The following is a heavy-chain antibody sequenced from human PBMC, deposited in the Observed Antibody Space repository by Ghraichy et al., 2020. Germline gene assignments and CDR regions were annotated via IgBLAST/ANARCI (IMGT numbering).Heavy chain of an antibody. CDR2: IYSGETT. Sequence: GESLNISCTASGFTISNNYMSWVRQAPGKGLEWVSVIYSGETTYYADSVKGRFTISRDSSKNTLCLQMNSLRAEDTAVYYCARGPDYVGSPALGYWGQGTLVTVSS. D-gene: IGHD4-17*01. J-gene: IGHJ4*02. CDR1: GFTISNNY. CDR3: ARGPDYVGSPALGY. V-gene: IGHV3-66*01.